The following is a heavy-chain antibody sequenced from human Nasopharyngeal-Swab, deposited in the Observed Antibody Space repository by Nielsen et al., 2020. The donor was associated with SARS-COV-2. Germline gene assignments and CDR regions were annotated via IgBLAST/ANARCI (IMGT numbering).Heavy chain of an antibody. CDR3: ARDLATVILGWFDP. Sequence: GESLKISCKASGYTFTSYGISWVRQAPGQGLEWMGWISAYNGNTKYAQKLQGRVTMTTDTSTSTAYMELRSLRSDDTAVYYCARDLATVILGWFDPWGQGTLVTVSS. V-gene: IGHV1-18*01. J-gene: IGHJ5*02. CDR1: GYTFTSYG. CDR2: ISAYNGNT. D-gene: IGHD4-11*01.